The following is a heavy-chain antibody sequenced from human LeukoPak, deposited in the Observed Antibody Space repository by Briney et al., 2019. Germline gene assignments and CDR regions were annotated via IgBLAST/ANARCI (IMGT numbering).Heavy chain of an antibody. CDR2: IGGGTT. V-gene: IGHV3-23*01. D-gene: IGHD4/OR15-4a*01. CDR3: ANEVRPNDY. J-gene: IGHJ4*02. Sequence: GGSLRLSCAASGFTFTTYAMSWVRQAPGKGLEWVSAIGGGTTYYAGSVKGRFTISRDNSKNTLYLQMNSLRAEDTALYFCANEVRPNDYWGRGTLVTVSS. CDR1: GFTFTTYA.